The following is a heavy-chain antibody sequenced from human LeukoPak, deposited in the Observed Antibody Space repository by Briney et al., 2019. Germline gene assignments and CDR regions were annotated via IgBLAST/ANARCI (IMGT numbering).Heavy chain of an antibody. CDR2: IDHSGST. CDR1: GGSFSGYY. J-gene: IGHJ4*02. D-gene: IGHD3-3*01. V-gene: IGHV4-34*01. Sequence: SETLSLTCAVYGGSFSGYYWSWIRQPPGKGLEWIGEIDHSGSTNYNPSLKSRVTISVDKSKNQFSLKLSSVTAADTAVYYCASAWSGYYWDYWGQGTLVTVSS. CDR3: ASAWSGYYWDY.